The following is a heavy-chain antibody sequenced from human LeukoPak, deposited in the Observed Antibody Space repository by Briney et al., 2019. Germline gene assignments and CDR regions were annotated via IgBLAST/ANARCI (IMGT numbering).Heavy chain of an antibody. V-gene: IGHV3-23*01. CDR2: ISGSGGST. D-gene: IGHD1-1*01. J-gene: IGHJ4*02. Sequence: GGSLRLSCAASGFTFSSYAMSWVRQAPGKGLEWVSAISGSGGSTYYADSVKGRFTISRDNSKNTLYLQMNSLRAEDTAVYYCAKDLLFSPADNWSDGLDYWGQGTLVTVSS. CDR3: AKDLLFSPADNWSDGLDY. CDR1: GFTFSSYA.